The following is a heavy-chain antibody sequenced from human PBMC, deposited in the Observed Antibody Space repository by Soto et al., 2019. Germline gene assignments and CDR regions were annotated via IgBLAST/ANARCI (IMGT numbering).Heavy chain of an antibody. V-gene: IGHV3-21*01. CDR1: GFTFSSYS. CDR2: ISSSSSYI. CDR3: ATEKHYFDTGGYYY. D-gene: IGHD3-22*01. Sequence: EVQLVESGGGVVKPGGSLRLSCAASGFTFSSYSMNWVRQAPGKGLEWVSSISSSSSYIYYADSVKGRFTISRDNAKNSLYLQMNSLRAEDTAVYYCATEKHYFDTGGYYYWGQGTLVTVSS. J-gene: IGHJ4*02.